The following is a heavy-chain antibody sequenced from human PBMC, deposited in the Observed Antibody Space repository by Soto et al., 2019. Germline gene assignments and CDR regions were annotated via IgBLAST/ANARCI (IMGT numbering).Heavy chain of an antibody. D-gene: IGHD6-19*01. V-gene: IGHV4-31*03. J-gene: IGHJ4*02. CDR2: IYYSVRT. CDR3: ARAPEQRWLVQFCEY. Sequence: SETLSLTCTVSGGSISSGGYYWSWILHHPGKGLEWIGYIYYSVRTYYNPSLKSRVTISVDTSKNQFSLKLSSVTAADTAVYYCARAPEQRWLVQFCEYWGQGTLVSVSS. CDR1: GGSISSGGYY.